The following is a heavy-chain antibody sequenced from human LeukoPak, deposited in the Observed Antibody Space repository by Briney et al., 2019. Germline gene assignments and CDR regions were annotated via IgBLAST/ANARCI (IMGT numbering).Heavy chain of an antibody. CDR2: ISTSGST. D-gene: IGHD3-3*01. Sequence: PSETLSLTCTVSGGSISSYYWSWIRQPAGKGLEWIGRISTSGSTNYNPSLKSRVTMSVDTSKNQFSLKLSSVTPADTAVYYCARGGSVFGVVTPPAFDIWGQGTMVTVSS. CDR1: GGSISSYY. J-gene: IGHJ3*02. V-gene: IGHV4-4*07. CDR3: ARGGSVFGVVTPPAFDI.